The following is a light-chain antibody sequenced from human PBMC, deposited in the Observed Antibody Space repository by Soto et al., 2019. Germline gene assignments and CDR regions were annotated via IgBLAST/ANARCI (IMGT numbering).Light chain of an antibody. Sequence: QSVLTQPPSVSGAPGQRVTISCTGSSSNIGAGFDVHWYQQIPGTAPKLLIYGGSSRPSGVPDRVSGSKSGTSASLAITGLQAEDEADYFCCSYAGSYSWVFGGGTKVTVL. CDR2: GGS. V-gene: IGLV1-40*01. CDR1: SSNIGAGFD. J-gene: IGLJ3*02. CDR3: CSYAGSYSWV.